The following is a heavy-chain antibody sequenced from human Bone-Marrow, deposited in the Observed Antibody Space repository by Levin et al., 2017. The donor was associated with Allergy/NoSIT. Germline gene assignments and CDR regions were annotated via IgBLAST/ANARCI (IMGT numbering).Heavy chain of an antibody. D-gene: IGHD2-2*01. V-gene: IGHV3-23*01. CDR1: GFIFSNYV. CDR2: ISGNGANT. CDR3: AKDYCRSASRYPEY. Sequence: GGSLRLSCKASGFIFSNYVMNWVRQAPGKGLEWVSSISGNGANTYYADSMKGRFTVSRDNSRDTLYLQINSLRVEDTASYYCAKDYCRSASRYPEYWGPGTLVTVSS. J-gene: IGHJ4*01.